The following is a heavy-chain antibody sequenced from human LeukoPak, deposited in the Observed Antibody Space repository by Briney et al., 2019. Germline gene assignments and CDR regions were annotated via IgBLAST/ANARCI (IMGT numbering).Heavy chain of an antibody. CDR1: GFTFSSYW. CDR2: INSDGTT. D-gene: IGHD5-24*01. V-gene: IGHV3-74*01. J-gene: IGHJ4*02. CDR3: ARRDGYNADFDY. Sequence: PGGSLRLSCAASGFTFSSYWMHWVRQVPGKGLVWVSRINSDGTTSYADSVKGRFTISRDNSKNTLYLQMNSLRAEDTAVYYCARRDGYNADFDYWGQGTLVTVSS.